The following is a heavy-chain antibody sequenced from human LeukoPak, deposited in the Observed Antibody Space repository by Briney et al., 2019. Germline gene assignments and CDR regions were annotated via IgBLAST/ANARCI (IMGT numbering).Heavy chain of an antibody. J-gene: IGHJ5*02. CDR2: IYYSGST. Sequence: SETLSLTCTVSGGSISSYYWSWIRQPPGKGLEWIGYIYYSGSTNYNPSLKSRVTISVDTSKNQFSLKLSSVTAADTGVYYCARDTNLGGATGCSAPWGQGTLVTVSS. V-gene: IGHV4-59*01. D-gene: IGHD1-26*01. CDR1: GGSISSYY. CDR3: ARDTNLGGATGCSAP.